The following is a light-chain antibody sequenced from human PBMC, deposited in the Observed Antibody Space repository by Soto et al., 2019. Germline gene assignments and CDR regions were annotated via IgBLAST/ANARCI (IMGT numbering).Light chain of an antibody. CDR3: QQYRNSPPGT. V-gene: IGKV3-20*01. CDR2: GAS. Sequence: ETVLTQSPGTLYFSPGERATLSCRASQSVGNSHVAWYQQRRGLPPRLLIYGASNRATGIPDRFSGSGSGAHFTLTNSRLEPEDFAVYFCQQYRNSPPGTFGQGIRL. J-gene: IGKJ5*01. CDR1: QSVGNSH.